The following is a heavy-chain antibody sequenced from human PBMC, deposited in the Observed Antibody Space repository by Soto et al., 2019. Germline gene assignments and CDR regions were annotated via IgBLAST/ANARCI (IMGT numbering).Heavy chain of an antibody. CDR2: INSDGSST. V-gene: IGHV3-74*01. D-gene: IGHD3-22*01. J-gene: IGHJ6*02. CDR1: GFTFSSYW. CDR3: ARERITMIVASYYNYYYAMDV. Sequence: EVQLVESGGGLVQPGGSLRLSCAASGFTFSSYWMHWVRHAPGKGLVWVSRINSDGSSTSYADSVKGRFTISRDNAKNTLYLQMNSLRAEDTAVYYCARERITMIVASYYNYYYAMDVWGQGTTVTVSS.